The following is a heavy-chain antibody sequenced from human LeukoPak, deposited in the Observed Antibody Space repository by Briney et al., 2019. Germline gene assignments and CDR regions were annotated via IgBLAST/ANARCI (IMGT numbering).Heavy chain of an antibody. J-gene: IGHJ4*02. CDR3: AREMATMVY. Sequence: SETLSLTCTVSGGSISSSSYYWGWIRQPPGKGLEWIGSIYYSGSTYYNPSLKSRVTISVDTSKNQFSLKLSSVTAADTAVYYCAREMATMVYWGQGTLVTVSS. V-gene: IGHV4-39*07. CDR1: GGSISSSSYY. D-gene: IGHD5-24*01. CDR2: IYYSGST.